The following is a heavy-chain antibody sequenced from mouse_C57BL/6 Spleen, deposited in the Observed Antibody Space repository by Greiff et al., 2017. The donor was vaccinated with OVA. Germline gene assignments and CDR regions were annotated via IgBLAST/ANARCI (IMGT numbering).Heavy chain of an antibody. D-gene: IGHD2-4*01. CDR3: ARGIHDYPDY. J-gene: IGHJ2*01. V-gene: IGHV1-64*01. CDR1: GYTFTSYW. CDR2: IHPNSGSN. Sequence: QVQLQQPGAELVKPGASVKLSCKASGYTFTSYWMHWVKQRPGQGLEWIGMIHPNSGSNNYNEKFKSKATLTVDKSSSPAYMQLSSLTSEDSAVYYCARGIHDYPDYWGQGTTLTVSS.